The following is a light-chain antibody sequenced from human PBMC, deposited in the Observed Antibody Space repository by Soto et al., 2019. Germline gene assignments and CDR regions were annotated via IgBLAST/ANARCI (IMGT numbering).Light chain of an antibody. Sequence: SYELTQPPSVSVAPGKTARISCERNNIGTKSVHWYQQKPGQAPVLVIYYASARPSGIPERFSGSNAGNTATLTISTVEAGDEADYYCQVWDRSSDHRVVFGGGTKLTVL. J-gene: IGLJ2*01. CDR1: NIGTKS. CDR2: YAS. CDR3: QVWDRSSDHRVV. V-gene: IGLV3-21*04.